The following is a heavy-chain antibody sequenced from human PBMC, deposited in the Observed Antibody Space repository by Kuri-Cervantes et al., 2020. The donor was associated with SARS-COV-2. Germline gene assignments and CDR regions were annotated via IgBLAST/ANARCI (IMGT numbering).Heavy chain of an antibody. D-gene: IGHD6-6*01. J-gene: IGHJ4*02. CDR3: ARYEIGERDSSSSYDY. CDR2: ISAYNGNT. CDR1: GYTFTSYG. V-gene: IGHV1-18*01. Sequence: ASVKVSCKASGYTFTSYGISWVRQAPGQGLEWMGWISAYNGNTNYAQKLQGRVTMTTDTSTSTAYMELRSLRSDDTAVYYCARYEIGERDSSSSYDYWGQGPLVTVSS.